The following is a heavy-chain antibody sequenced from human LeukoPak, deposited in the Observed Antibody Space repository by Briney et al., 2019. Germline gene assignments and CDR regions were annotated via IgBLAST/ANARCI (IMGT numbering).Heavy chain of an antibody. CDR2: NYYHGRT. Sequence: NPGGSLRLSCAASGFTFSDYYMSWIRQAPGKGLEWIGYNYYHGRTNYNPSLKSRVTISIDTSKNQFSLRLTSVTAADTAVYYCARDHGGNWFDPWGQGTLVTVSS. CDR3: ARDHGGNWFDP. D-gene: IGHD3-10*01. CDR1: GFTFSDYY. J-gene: IGHJ5*02. V-gene: IGHV4-59*12.